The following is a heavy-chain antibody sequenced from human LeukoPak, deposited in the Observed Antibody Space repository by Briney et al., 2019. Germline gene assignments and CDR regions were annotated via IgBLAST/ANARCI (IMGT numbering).Heavy chain of an antibody. D-gene: IGHD2-21*02. CDR1: GFTFDDYA. CDR2: ISWDGGST. V-gene: IGHV3-43D*03. J-gene: IGHJ4*02. Sequence: PGGSLRLSCAASGFTFDDYAMHWVRQAPGKGLEWVSLISWDGGSTYYADSVKGRFTISRDNSKNSLYLQMNSLRAEDTALYYCAKPPWARVTATFFDYWGQGTLVTVSS. CDR3: AKPPWARVTATFFDY.